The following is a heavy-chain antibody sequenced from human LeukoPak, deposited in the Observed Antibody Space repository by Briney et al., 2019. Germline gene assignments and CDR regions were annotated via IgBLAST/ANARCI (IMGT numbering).Heavy chain of an antibody. CDR2: ISTYSGNT. V-gene: IGHV1-18*04. D-gene: IGHD2/OR15-2a*01. CDR3: ARDREGNSPTYVAVDI. Sequence: GASVKVSCKASGYTFTNYGIGWVRQAPGQGLEWMGWISTYSGNTNYAQKVQGRVTMTTDTSTSTAYMELRSLRSDDTAVYYCARDREGNSPTYVAVDIWGQGTVVTVSS. CDR1: GYTFTNYG. J-gene: IGHJ3*02.